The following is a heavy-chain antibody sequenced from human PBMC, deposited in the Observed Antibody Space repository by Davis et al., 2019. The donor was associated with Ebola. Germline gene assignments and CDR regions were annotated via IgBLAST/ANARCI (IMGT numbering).Heavy chain of an antibody. J-gene: IGHJ4*02. V-gene: IGHV4-59*11. D-gene: IGHD1-14*01. CDR3: ARDERTHWDY. CDR1: GGSISSHY. Sequence: PSETLSLTCTVSGGSISSHYWSWIRQPPGKGLEWIGYIYYSGSTNYNPSLKSRVTMSVDTSKNQFSLKLSSVTAADTAVYYCARDERTHWDYWGQGTLVTVSS. CDR2: IYYSGST.